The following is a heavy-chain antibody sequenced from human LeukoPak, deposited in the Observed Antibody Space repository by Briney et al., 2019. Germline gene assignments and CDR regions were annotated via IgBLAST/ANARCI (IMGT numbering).Heavy chain of an antibody. D-gene: IGHD6-19*01. Sequence: GGSLRLSCAASGFTVSSNYMSWVRQAPGKGLEWVSVIYSGGSTYYADSVKGRFTISRDNSKNTLYLQMNSLRAEDTAVYYCARVIAVAGYDAFDIWGQGTMVTVSS. CDR3: ARVIAVAGYDAFDI. CDR2: IYSGGST. V-gene: IGHV3-66*01. J-gene: IGHJ3*02. CDR1: GFTVSSNY.